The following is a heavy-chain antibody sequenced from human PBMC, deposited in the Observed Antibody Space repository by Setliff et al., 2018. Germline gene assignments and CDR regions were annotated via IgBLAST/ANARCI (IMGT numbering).Heavy chain of an antibody. J-gene: IGHJ6*02. CDR1: GYKFINYE. CDR3: ARTSGMDV. D-gene: IGHD2-2*01. CDR2: MNPNNGNT. Sequence: ASVKVSCKASGYKFINYEINWVRQATGQGLEWMGGMNPNNGNTGYAQDFQGRVTITRNTSISTAYMELSSLRSEDTAVYYCARTSGMDVWGQGTTVTVSS. V-gene: IGHV1-8*02.